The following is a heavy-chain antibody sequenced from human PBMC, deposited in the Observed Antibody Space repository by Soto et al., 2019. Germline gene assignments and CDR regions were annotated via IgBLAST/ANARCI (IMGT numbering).Heavy chain of an antibody. J-gene: IGHJ6*02. D-gene: IGHD3-3*01. CDR2: IYYSGST. Sequence: SETLSLTCTVSGGSISSYYWSWIRQPPGKGLEWIGYIYYSGSTNYNPSLKSLVTISVDTSKNQFSLKLSSVTAADTAVYYCARARITIFGVGLYYYGMDGWGQGTTVT. CDR3: ARARITIFGVGLYYYGMDG. CDR1: GGSISSYY. V-gene: IGHV4-59*01.